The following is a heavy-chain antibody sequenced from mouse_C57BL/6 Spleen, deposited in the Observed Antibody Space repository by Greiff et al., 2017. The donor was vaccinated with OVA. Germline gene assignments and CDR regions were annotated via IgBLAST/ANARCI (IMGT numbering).Heavy chain of an antibody. CDR1: GYTFTDYN. Sequence: VHVKQSGPELVKPGASVKIPCKASGYTFTDYNMDWVKQSHGKSLEWIGDINPNNGGTIYNQKFKGKATLTVDKSSSTAYMELSSLTSEDTAIYYCARLLWGYYAMDYWGQGTSVTVSS. J-gene: IGHJ4*01. CDR3: ARLLWGYYAMDY. V-gene: IGHV1-18*01. CDR2: INPNNGGT. D-gene: IGHD1-1*02.